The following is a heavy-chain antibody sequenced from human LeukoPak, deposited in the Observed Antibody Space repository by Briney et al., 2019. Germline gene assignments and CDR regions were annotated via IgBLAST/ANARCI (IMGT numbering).Heavy chain of an antibody. D-gene: IGHD3-22*01. CDR3: ARGGGYYDSSRIFDY. CDR1: GFTFSTYW. J-gene: IGHJ4*02. CDR2: IKQDGSEK. Sequence: PGGSLRLSCAASGFTFSTYWMSWVRQAPGKGLEWVANIKQDGSEKNYVDSVKGRFTISRDNAKNSLYLQMNSLRDEDTAVYYCARGGGYYDSSRIFDYWGQGTLVTVSS. V-gene: IGHV3-7*02.